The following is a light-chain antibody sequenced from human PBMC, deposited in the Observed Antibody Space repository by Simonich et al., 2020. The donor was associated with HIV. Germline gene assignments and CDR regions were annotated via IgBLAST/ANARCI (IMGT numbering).Light chain of an antibody. V-gene: IGKV3-15*01. CDR2: GAS. CDR3: QQYNNWPPLT. CDR1: QSVSTN. J-gene: IGKJ4*01. Sequence: EIVMTQSPATLSVSPGERATLSCRASQSVSTNLAWYQQKPGQAPRLLMYGASTRATGIPARFSGSGSGTEFTLTVSSTQSEDFAVYYCQQYNNWPPLTFGGGTKVEIK.